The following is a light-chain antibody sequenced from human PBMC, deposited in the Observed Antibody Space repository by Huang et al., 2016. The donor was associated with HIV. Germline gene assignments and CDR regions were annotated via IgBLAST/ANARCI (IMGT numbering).Light chain of an antibody. CDR1: QDIGND. J-gene: IGKJ1*01. V-gene: IGKV1-6*01. CDR2: AAS. CDR3: LQDYTYTWT. Sequence: AIQMTQSPASLSASLGDRVTITCRASQDIGNDLGWYQQRLGKAPKLLVSAASHLQSGVPSRFTGSGSGTHFTLTISGLQPEDFATYYCLQDYTYTWTFGQGTKVEI.